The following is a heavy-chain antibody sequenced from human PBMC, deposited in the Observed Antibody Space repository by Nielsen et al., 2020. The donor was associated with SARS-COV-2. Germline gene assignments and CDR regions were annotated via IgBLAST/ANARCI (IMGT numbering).Heavy chain of an antibody. D-gene: IGHD6-19*01. CDR1: GLTFNIYA. J-gene: IGHJ4*02. Sequence: GESLKISCAVSGLTFNIYAMSWVRQAPGKGLEWVSGISSSGTKTHDADSAKGRFIISRDNSKNTLYLQMNSLRAEDTAVYYCATRQWPDSWGQGTVVTVSS. CDR2: ISSSGTKT. V-gene: IGHV3-23*01. CDR3: ATRQWPDS.